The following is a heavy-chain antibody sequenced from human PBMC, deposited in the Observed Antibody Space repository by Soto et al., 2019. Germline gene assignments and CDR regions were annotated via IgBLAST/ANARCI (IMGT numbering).Heavy chain of an antibody. D-gene: IGHD2-2*01. CDR3: VAGDQYYAMGV. V-gene: IGHV3-30-3*01. CDR1: GITISNYF. J-gene: IGHJ6*02. CDR2: ISYDGSNK. Sequence: QVQLVESVGGVVQPGRSLRVSCAASGITISNYFMYWVRQAPGKGLEWVAAISYDGSNKHYSDSVKGRFTISRDNSKNTLFLQMNSLRDEDTAVYYCVAGDQYYAMGVGGQWTTVAVSS.